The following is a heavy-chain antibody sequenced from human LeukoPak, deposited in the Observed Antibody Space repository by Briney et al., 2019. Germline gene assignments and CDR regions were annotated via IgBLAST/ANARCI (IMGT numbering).Heavy chain of an antibody. CDR2: IYYSGST. D-gene: IGHD3-22*01. CDR3: ARGNYDSSGYYFDY. Sequence: SETLSPTCTVSGGSISSYYWSWIRQPPGKGLEWIGYIYYSGSTNYNPSLKSRVTISVDTSKNQFSLKLSSVTAADTAVYYCARGNYDSSGYYFDYWGQGTLVTVSS. CDR1: GGSISSYY. J-gene: IGHJ4*02. V-gene: IGHV4-59*01.